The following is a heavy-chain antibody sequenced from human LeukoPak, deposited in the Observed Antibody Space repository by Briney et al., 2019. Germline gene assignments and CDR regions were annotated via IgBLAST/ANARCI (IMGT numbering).Heavy chain of an antibody. Sequence: GEALKISCKGSGYSFTNYWIGWVRQMPGKGVELMGIIYPGDSDTRYSPSFPGPVTHSADQSISTAYLQWSSLKASDTAMYYCARSSGESGNYESDYWGQGTLVTVSS. CDR1: GYSFTNYW. V-gene: IGHV5-51*01. CDR3: ARSSGESGNYESDY. CDR2: IYPGDSDT. D-gene: IGHD1-7*01. J-gene: IGHJ4*02.